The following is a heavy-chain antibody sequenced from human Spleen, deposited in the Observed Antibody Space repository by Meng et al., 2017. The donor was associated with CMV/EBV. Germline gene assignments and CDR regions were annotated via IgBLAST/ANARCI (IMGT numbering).Heavy chain of an antibody. CDR3: AKAYSASWYRENYDY. J-gene: IGHJ4*02. V-gene: IGHV3-23*01. CDR1: EFTFRSYA. CDR2: ITGSGGST. Sequence: GGSLRLSCAASEFTFRSYAMGWVRQAPGMGLEWVSAITGSGGSTYYADSVKGRFTVSRDNSKNTLYLQMNSLRAEDTAVYYCAKAYSASWYRENYDYWGQGTLVTVSS. D-gene: IGHD6-13*01.